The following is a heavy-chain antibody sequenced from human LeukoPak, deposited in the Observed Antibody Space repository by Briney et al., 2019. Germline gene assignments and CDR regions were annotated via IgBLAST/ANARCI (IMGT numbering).Heavy chain of an antibody. CDR2: ISSSGSTI. Sequence: GGSLRLSCAASGFTFSSYEMNRVRQAPGKGLEWVSYISSSGSTIYYADSVKGRFTISRDNAKNSLYLQMNSLRAEDTAVYYCARGLVTPRYYYYGMDVWGQGTTVTVSS. J-gene: IGHJ6*02. CDR1: GFTFSSYE. D-gene: IGHD3/OR15-3a*01. CDR3: ARGLVTPRYYYYGMDV. V-gene: IGHV3-48*03.